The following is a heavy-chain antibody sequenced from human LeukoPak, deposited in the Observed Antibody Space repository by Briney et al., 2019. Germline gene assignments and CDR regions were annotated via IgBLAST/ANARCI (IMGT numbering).Heavy chain of an antibody. CDR3: AREDVVLVDAVRYQYYGMDV. Sequence: ASVKVSCKASGYNFISYCMHWVRQAPGQGLEWMGIINPSGGSTSYAQKFQDRVTMTRDTSTSTVYMELSSLKSEDTAVYYCAREDVVLVDAVRYQYYGMDVWGQGTTVTVSS. J-gene: IGHJ6*02. CDR2: INPSGGST. D-gene: IGHD2-8*01. V-gene: IGHV1-46*01. CDR1: GYNFISYC.